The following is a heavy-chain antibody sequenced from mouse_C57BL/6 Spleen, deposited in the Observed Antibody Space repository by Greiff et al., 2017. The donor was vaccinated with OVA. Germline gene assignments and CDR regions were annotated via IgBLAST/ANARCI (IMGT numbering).Heavy chain of an antibody. CDR3: TRGYGSSLAY. D-gene: IGHD1-1*01. J-gene: IGHJ3*01. Sequence: EVKLVESGAELVRPGASVKLSCTASGFNIKDDYMHWVKQRPEQGLEWIGWIDPENCDTEYASKFQGKATITADTASNTAYLQLSSLTSEDTAVYYCTRGYGSSLAYWGQGTLVTVSA. V-gene: IGHV14-4*01. CDR2: IDPENCDT. CDR1: GFNIKDDY.